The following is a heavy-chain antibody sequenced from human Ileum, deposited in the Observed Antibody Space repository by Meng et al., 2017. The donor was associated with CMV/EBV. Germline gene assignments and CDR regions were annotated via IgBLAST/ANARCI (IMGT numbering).Heavy chain of an antibody. V-gene: IGHV2-5*02. D-gene: IGHD1-26*01. CDR3: AHFVGGYYPSRPDY. CDR2: VYRGDDN. Sequence: FTDSGATLRHPTQTLTLTFTFYGFSPSMSGEGVGWIRQPPGQALEWLALVYRGDDNRYSPSLNSRLTIAKDTSKNEVVLTLTNMGPIDTGTYSCAHFVGGYYPSRPDYWGQGTLVTVSS. CDR1: GFSPSMSGEG. J-gene: IGHJ4*02.